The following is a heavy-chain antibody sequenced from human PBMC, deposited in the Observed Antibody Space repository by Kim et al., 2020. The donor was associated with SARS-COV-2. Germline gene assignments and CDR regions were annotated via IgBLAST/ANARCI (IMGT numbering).Heavy chain of an antibody. CDR3: ANIAVAGTNAFDI. D-gene: IGHD6-19*01. V-gene: IGHV1-3*01. Sequence: YSQKFQGRVTITRDTSASTAYMELSSLRSEDTAVYYCANIAVAGTNAFDIWGQGTMVTVSS. J-gene: IGHJ3*02.